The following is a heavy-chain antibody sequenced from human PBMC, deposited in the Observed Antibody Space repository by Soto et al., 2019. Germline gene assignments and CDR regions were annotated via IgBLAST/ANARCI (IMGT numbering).Heavy chain of an antibody. Sequence: PGGSLRLSCAPSGFTFSSYWMTWVRQAPGKGLEWLANIKQDGSEKYYVDSVKGRFTISRDNAKNSLYLQMNSLRAEDTAVYYCARFYYDSSGYLPSPYYYYYGMDVWGQGTTVTVSS. CDR3: ARFYYDSSGYLPSPYYYYYGMDV. CDR1: GFTFSSYW. V-gene: IGHV3-7*04. J-gene: IGHJ6*02. D-gene: IGHD3-22*01. CDR2: IKQDGSEK.